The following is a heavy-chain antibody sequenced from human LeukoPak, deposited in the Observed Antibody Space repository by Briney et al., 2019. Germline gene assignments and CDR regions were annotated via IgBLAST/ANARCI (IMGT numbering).Heavy chain of an antibody. J-gene: IGHJ4*02. CDR1: GYTFTGYY. CDR2: INPNSGGT. CDR3: ARDHSDTAMPD. D-gene: IGHD5-18*01. Sequence: RASVKVSCKASGYTFTGYYMHWMRQAPGQGLEWMGWINPNSGGTNYAQKFQGRVTMTRDTSISTAYMELSRLRSDDTAVYYCARDHSDTAMPDWGQGTLVTVSS. V-gene: IGHV1-2*02.